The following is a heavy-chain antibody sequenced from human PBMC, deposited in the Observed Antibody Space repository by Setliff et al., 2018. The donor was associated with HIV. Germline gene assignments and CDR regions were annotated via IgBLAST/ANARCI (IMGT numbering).Heavy chain of an antibody. Sequence: PSETLSLTCAVSSYSISSGYYWGWIRQPPGKGLEWIGNIYYSGSTNYNPSLKSRVTISVDTSKNQFSLKLGSVTAADTAMYYCAREHCSGGSCNGFDIWGQGTMVTVSS. CDR2: IYYSGST. CDR3: AREHCSGGSCNGFDI. V-gene: IGHV4-38-2*01. D-gene: IGHD2-15*01. CDR1: SYSISSGYY. J-gene: IGHJ3*02.